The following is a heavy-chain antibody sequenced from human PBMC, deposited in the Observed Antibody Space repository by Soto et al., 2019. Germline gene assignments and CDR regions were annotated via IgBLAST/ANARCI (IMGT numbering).Heavy chain of an antibody. D-gene: IGHD6-13*01. CDR2: INPSGGST. V-gene: IGHV1-46*01. J-gene: IGHJ6*02. CDR3: ARDCVPYSSSWYEVGYYYYGMDV. Sequence: GASVKVSCKASGYTFTSYYMHWVRQAPGQGLEWMGIINPSGGSTSYAQKYQGRVTMTRDTSTSTVYMELSSLRSEDTAVYYCARDCVPYSSSWYEVGYYYYGMDVWGQGTTVTVSS. CDR1: GYTFTSYY.